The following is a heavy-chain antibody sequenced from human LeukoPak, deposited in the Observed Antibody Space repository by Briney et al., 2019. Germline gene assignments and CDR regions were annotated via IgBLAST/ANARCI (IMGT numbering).Heavy chain of an antibody. CDR2: ISSYNGNT. Sequence: ASVKVSCKASGYTFASYDISWVRQAPGQGLEGLGWISSYNGNTNYAQKLQGRVSMTTDTSTSTAYLELMSLRSGDTAVYYCASGGGIDYWGQGTLVTVSS. CDR1: GYTFASYD. D-gene: IGHD1-26*01. CDR3: ASGGGIDY. V-gene: IGHV1-18*01. J-gene: IGHJ4*02.